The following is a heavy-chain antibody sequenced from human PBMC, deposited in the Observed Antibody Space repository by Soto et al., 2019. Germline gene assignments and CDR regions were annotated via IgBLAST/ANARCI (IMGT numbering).Heavy chain of an antibody. Sequence: LRLSCAASGSTFSSYAMHWVRQAPGKGLEWVAVISYDGSNKYYADSVKGRFTISRDNSKNTLYLQMNSLRAEDTAVYYCAGNLEWLLDYYYYGMDVWGQGTTVTVSS. CDR2: ISYDGSNK. V-gene: IGHV3-30-3*01. D-gene: IGHD3-3*01. CDR3: AGNLEWLLDYYYYGMDV. J-gene: IGHJ6*02. CDR1: GSTFSSYA.